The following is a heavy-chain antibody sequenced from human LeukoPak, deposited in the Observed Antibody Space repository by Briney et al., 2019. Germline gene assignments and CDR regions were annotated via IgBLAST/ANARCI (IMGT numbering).Heavy chain of an antibody. V-gene: IGHV5-51*01. CDR3: ARLLGYCSTTSCSSSFDS. CDR2: IFPDDSDT. CDR1: GYSFTSYW. D-gene: IGHD2-2*01. J-gene: IGHJ4*02. Sequence: GESLKISCKGSGYSFTSYWIGWVRQMPGKGLEWMGIIFPDDSDTIYSPSFQGQFTISADKSISTAFLQWSSLKASDSAMYYCARLLGYCSTTSCSSSFDSWGQGTLVTVSS.